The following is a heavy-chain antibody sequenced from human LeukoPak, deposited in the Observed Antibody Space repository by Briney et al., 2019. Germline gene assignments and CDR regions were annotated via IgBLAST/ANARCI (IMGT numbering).Heavy chain of an antibody. Sequence: PGGSLRLSCVASGFAFSSYGMHWVRQAPGKGLEWVAVIWHDGSEKFYADSVRGRFTISRDNSKNTLFLQMNSLRAEDTAVYYCAKGSRETVFDYWGQGTLLTVSS. V-gene: IGHV3-33*06. J-gene: IGHJ4*02. CDR1: GFAFSSYG. CDR3: AKGSRETVFDY. D-gene: IGHD1-26*01. CDR2: IWHDGSEK.